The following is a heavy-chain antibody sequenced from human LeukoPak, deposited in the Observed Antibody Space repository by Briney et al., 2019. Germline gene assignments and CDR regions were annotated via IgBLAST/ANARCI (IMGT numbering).Heavy chain of an antibody. CDR1: GYTFTSYG. J-gene: IGHJ4*02. D-gene: IGHD2-15*01. CDR3: ASEAYCSGGRCSVQRVAS. CDR2: ISAYTGNT. V-gene: IGHV1-18*01. Sequence: ASVKVSCKASGYTFTSYGISWVRQAPGQGLEWMGWISAYTGNTNYAQKLQGRVTMTTDTSTSTAYMELRSLRSDDTAVYYCASEAYCSGGRCSVQRVASWGQGTPVTVSS.